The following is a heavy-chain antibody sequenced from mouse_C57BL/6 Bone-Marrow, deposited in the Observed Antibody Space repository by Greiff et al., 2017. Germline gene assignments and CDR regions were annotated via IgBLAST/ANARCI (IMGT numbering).Heavy chain of an antibody. CDR2: IYPSDSET. D-gene: IGHD1-1*02. J-gene: IGHJ1*03. V-gene: IGHV1-61*01. Sequence: VQLQQSGAELVRPGTSVKMSCKASGYTFTNYWIGWAKQRPGHGLEWIGNIYPSDSETHYNQKFKDKATLTVDKSSSTAYMQLSSLTSEDSAVYYCARGGGYYRYFDVWGTGTTVTVSS. CDR3: ARGGGYYRYFDV. CDR1: GYTFTNYW.